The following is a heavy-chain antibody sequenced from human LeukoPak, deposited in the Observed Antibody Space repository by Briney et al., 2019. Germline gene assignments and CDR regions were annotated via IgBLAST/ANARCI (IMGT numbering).Heavy chain of an antibody. CDR1: GHTFTGYY. V-gene: IGHV1-2*04. D-gene: IGHD6-19*01. CDR3: ATPAGDSSGWYAFFY. Sequence: EASVKVSCKASGHTFTGYYMHWVRQAPGQGLEWMGWINPNSGGTNYAQKFQGWVTMTRDTSISTAYMELSRLRSDDTAVYYCATPAGDSSGWYAFFYWGQGTLVTVSS. J-gene: IGHJ4*02. CDR2: INPNSGGT.